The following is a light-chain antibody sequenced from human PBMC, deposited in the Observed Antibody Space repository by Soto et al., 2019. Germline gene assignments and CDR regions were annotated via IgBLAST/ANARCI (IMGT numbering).Light chain of an antibody. J-gene: IGKJ5*01. CDR3: QRYDSLPPT. CDR2: DAS. Sequence: DTQLTQSPSSLSTSVGDRVTITCQAGHDIKECVNWYQAKPGKAPKLLIYDASNLQTGVPSRFSGSGSGTRFTFPISSLQPEDIATYYCQRYDSLPPTFGQGTRLDIK. V-gene: IGKV1-33*01. CDR1: HDIKEC.